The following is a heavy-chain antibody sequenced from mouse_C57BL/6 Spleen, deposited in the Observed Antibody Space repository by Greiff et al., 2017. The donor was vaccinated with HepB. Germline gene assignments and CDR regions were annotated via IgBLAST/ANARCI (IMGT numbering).Heavy chain of an antibody. Sequence: VQLQQPGAELVMPGASVKLSCKASGYTFTSYWMHWVKQRPGQGLEWIGEIDPSDSYTNYNQKFKGKSTLTVDKSSSTAYMQLSSLTSEDSAVYYCARLVAPYFDVWGTGTTVTVSS. CDR1: GYTFTSYW. J-gene: IGHJ1*03. CDR2: IDPSDSYT. D-gene: IGHD1-1*01. CDR3: ARLVAPYFDV. V-gene: IGHV1-69*01.